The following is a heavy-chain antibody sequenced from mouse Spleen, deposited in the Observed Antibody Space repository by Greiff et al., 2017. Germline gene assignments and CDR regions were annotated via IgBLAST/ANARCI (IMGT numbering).Heavy chain of an antibody. CDR3: ARSYGNYEDAMDY. D-gene: IGHD2-1*01. Sequence: VQLKESGPELVKPGDSVKISCKASGYSFTGYFMNWVMQSHGKSLEWIGRINPYNGDTFYNQKFKGKATLTVDKSSSTAHMELRSLTSEDSAVYYCARSYGNYEDAMDYWGQGTSVTVSS. CDR2: INPYNGDT. J-gene: IGHJ4*01. V-gene: IGHV1-20*01. CDR1: GYSFTGYF.